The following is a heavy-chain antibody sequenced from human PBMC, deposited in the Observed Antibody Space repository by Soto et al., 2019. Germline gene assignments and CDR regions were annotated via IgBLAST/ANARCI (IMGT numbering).Heavy chain of an antibody. CDR3: VRQWLDSYYFDY. Sequence: EVQLVESGGGLVQPGGSLRLSCAASGFTFSSYAMHWVRQAPGKGLEYVSAISSNGGSTYYANSVKGRFTISRDNSKNTLYLQMGSLRVEDMAVYYCVRQWLDSYYFDYWGQGTLVTVSS. V-gene: IGHV3-64*01. CDR1: GFTFSSYA. CDR2: ISSNGGST. D-gene: IGHD6-19*01. J-gene: IGHJ4*02.